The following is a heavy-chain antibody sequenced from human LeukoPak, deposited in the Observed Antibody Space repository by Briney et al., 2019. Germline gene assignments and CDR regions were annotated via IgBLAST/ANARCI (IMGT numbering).Heavy chain of an antibody. CDR1: GFTFGSYS. CDR3: ARDSHMGYYDY. D-gene: IGHD3-22*01. J-gene: IGHJ4*02. V-gene: IGHV3-48*04. CDR2: ISSSSSTI. Sequence: GGSLRLSCAASGFTFGSYSMNWVRQAPGKGLEWVSYISSSSSTIYYADSVKGRFTISRDNAKNSLYLQMNSLRAEDTAVYYCARDSHMGYYDYWGQGTLVTVSS.